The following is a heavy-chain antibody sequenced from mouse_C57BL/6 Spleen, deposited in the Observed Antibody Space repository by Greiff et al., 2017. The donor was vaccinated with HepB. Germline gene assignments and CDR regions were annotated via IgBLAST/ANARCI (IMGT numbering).Heavy chain of an antibody. J-gene: IGHJ2*01. CDR1: GFTFSSYA. D-gene: IGHD1-1*01. Sequence: EVHLVESGGGLVKPGGSLKLSCAASGFTFSSYAMSWVRQTPEKRLEWVATISDGGSYTYYPDNVKGRFTISRDNAKNNLYLQMSHLKSEDTAMYYCARDGTVAPYYFDYWGQGTTLTVSS. CDR3: ARDGTVAPYYFDY. V-gene: IGHV5-4*01. CDR2: ISDGGSYT.